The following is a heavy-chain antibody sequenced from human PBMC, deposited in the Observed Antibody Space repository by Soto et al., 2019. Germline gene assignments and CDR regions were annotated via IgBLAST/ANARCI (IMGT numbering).Heavy chain of an antibody. D-gene: IGHD3-22*01. CDR1: GASISIGTDY. V-gene: IGHV4-39*02. CDR2: IHYSGST. Sequence: PSETLSLTCSVSGASISIGTDYWGWIRQPPGKGLEWIGNIHYSGSTYYNPSLKSRVNISVDTSKNQFSLKLSSVTAADTAVYYCAREWTYYDSSGYFQAHFDPWGQGTLVTVSS. J-gene: IGHJ5*02. CDR3: AREWTYYDSSGYFQAHFDP.